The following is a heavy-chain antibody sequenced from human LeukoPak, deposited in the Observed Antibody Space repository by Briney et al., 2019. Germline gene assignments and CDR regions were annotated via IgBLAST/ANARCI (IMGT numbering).Heavy chain of an antibody. CDR3: TRDRAGTQSWVEFDL. Sequence: GGSLRLSCAASGFIVSSTYMSWVRQAPGKGLEWVSLIYTSGSTFYSDSVMGRFTISRDNSKNTLFLQMNSLRAEDSAVYYCTRDRAGTQSWVEFDLWGQGTLVTVSS. J-gene: IGHJ5*02. CDR2: IYTSGST. CDR1: GFIVSSTY. D-gene: IGHD3-10*01. V-gene: IGHV3-66*03.